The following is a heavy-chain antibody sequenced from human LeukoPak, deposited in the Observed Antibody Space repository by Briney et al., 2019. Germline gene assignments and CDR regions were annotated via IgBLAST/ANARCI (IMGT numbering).Heavy chain of an antibody. Sequence: GGSLRLSCAASGFTFSSYGMHWARQAPGKGLEWVAFIRYDGSNKYYADADSVKGRFTISRDNSKNTLYLQMNSLRAEDTAFYYCARDLWEITMIVGMDVWGKGTTVTVSS. D-gene: IGHD3-22*01. CDR2: IRYDGSNK. V-gene: IGHV3-30*02. J-gene: IGHJ6*04. CDR3: ARDLWEITMIVGMDV. CDR1: GFTFSSYG.